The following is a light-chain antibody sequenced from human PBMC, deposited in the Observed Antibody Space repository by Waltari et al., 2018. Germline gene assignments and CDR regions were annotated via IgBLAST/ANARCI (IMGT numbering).Light chain of an antibody. CDR1: QDINNN. V-gene: IGKV1-27*01. CDR3: QQYGSSPPGT. CDR2: AAS. J-gene: IGKJ1*01. Sequence: DIQMTQSPSSLSASVGDRVTITCRASQDINNNLAWYQRKPGQPPTLLIYAASTLQSGVPSRFSGSGSGTDFTLTISRLEPEDFAVYYCQQYGSSPPGTFGQGTRVEIK.